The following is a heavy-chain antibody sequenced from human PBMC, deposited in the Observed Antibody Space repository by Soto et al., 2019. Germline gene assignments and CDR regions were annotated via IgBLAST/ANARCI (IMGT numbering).Heavy chain of an antibody. CDR1: GGTFSRYT. V-gene: IGHV1-69*02. Sequence: QVQLVQSGAEVKKPGSSVKVSCKASGGTFSRYTISWGRQAPGQGLEWMGRIIPILGIANYAQKFQGRVTITADKSTSTAYMELSSLRSEDTAVYYCARGGYDFWSGYDSYMDVWGKGTTVTVSS. CDR2: IIPILGIA. D-gene: IGHD3-3*01. J-gene: IGHJ6*03. CDR3: ARGGYDFWSGYDSYMDV.